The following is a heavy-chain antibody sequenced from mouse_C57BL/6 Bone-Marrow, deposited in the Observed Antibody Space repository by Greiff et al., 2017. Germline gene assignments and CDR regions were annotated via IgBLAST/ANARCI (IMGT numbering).Heavy chain of an antibody. CDR1: GYTFTDYY. J-gene: IGHJ4*01. V-gene: IGHV1-19*01. CDR2: INPYNGGT. D-gene: IGHD3-1*01. Sequence: DVQLQESGPVLVKPGASVKMSCKASGYTFTDYYMNWVKQSHGKSLEWIGVINPYNGGTSYNQKFKGKATLTVDKSSSTAYMELNSLTSEDSAVYYCARKRGYYYYAMDYWGQGTSVTVSS. CDR3: ARKRGYYYYAMDY.